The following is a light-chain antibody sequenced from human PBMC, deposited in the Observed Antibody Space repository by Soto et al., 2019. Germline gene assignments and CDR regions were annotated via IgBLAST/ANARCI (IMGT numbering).Light chain of an antibody. J-gene: IGLJ1*01. CDR3: AAWDDSLNGGV. CDR1: SSNIGTYS. CDR2: SDN. V-gene: IGLV1-44*01. Sequence: HSVLTQPTSASGTPGQRVTISCSGSSSNIGTYSVSWYQQFPGTAPRLLIYSDNQRPSGVPDRFSASKSGASASLAISGLQSEDEADFYCAAWDDSLNGGVFGTGTKVTVL.